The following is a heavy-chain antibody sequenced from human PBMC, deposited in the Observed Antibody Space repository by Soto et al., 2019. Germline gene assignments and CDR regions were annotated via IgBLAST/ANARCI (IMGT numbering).Heavy chain of an antibody. CDR2: IHIDGTTT. D-gene: IGHD3-10*01. CDR3: ATEAVGSGNRWIVY. Sequence: EVHLVESGGGLVQPGGSLRLSCAASGFTFSEYWMHWVRQDPGKGLVWVSRIHIDGTTTWYADSVKGRFTISRDDAKNTLYLQMHSLRAEDTGVYYCATEAVGSGNRWIVYWGQGTLVTVSS. V-gene: IGHV3-74*01. CDR1: GFTFSEYW. J-gene: IGHJ4*02.